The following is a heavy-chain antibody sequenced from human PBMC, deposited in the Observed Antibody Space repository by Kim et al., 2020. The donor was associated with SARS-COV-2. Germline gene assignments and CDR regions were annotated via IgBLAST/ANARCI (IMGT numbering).Heavy chain of an antibody. J-gene: IGHJ4*02. D-gene: IGHD6-19*01. CDR3: ARDSSGWYENPIFDY. V-gene: IGHV3-7*03. CDR1: GFTFRRYW. CDR2: IKQDGSEK. Sequence: GGSMRLSCAASGFTFRRYWMSWVRQAPGKGLEWVANIKQDGSEKYYVDSVKGRFTISRDNAKNSLYLQMNSLRAEDTAVYYCARDSSGWYENPIFDYWGQGTLVTVSS.